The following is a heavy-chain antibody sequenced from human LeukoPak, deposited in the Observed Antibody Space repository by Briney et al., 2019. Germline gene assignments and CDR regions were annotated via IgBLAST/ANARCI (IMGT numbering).Heavy chain of an antibody. CDR1: GFTFSSYS. D-gene: IGHD3-22*01. CDR3: ARGTMIAVAHFDY. J-gene: IGHJ4*02. V-gene: IGHV3-21*01. Sequence: ELGGSLRLSCAASGFTFSSYSMNWVRQAPGKGLEWVSSISSSSSYIYYADSVKGRFTISRDNAKNSLYLQMNSLRAEDTAVYYCARGTMIAVAHFDYWGQGTLVTVSS. CDR2: ISSSSSYI.